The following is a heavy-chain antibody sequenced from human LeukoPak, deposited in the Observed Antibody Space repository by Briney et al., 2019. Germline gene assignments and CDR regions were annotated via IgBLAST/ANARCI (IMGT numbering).Heavy chain of an antibody. V-gene: IGHV4-34*01. CDR2: INHSGST. CDR1: GGSFSGYY. D-gene: IGHD6-19*01. Sequence: SETLSLTCAVYGGSFSGYYWSWIRQPPGKGLEWIGEINHSGSTNYNPSLKSRVTISVDTSKNQFSLKLSSVTAADTAVYYCARTAVAGAKAVDYWGQGTLVTVSS. J-gene: IGHJ4*02. CDR3: ARTAVAGAKAVDY.